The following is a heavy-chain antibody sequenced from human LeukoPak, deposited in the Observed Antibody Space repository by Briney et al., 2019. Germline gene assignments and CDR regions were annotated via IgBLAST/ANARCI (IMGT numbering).Heavy chain of an antibody. Sequence: SETLSLTCTVSGGSVISGSYYWSWIRQPPGKGLEWIGYIYYSGSTKYNPSLKSRVTISADTSKNQFSLKLTSVTAADTAVYYCAREAGSSGSFDYWGQGTLVTVSS. V-gene: IGHV4-61*01. CDR3: AREAGSSGSFDY. CDR1: GGSVISGSYY. D-gene: IGHD6-19*01. J-gene: IGHJ4*02. CDR2: IYYSGST.